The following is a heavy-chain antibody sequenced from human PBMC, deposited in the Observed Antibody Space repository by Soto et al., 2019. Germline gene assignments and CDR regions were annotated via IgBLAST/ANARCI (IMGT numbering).Heavy chain of an antibody. D-gene: IGHD5-12*01. J-gene: IGHJ6*03. CDR2: IYYSGST. CDR3: ARHEAKYYYYYMDV. Sequence: QVQLQESGPGLVKPSETLSLTCTVSGGSISSYYWSWIRQPPGKGLEWIGYIYYSGSTNYKPSLKSRVTISVGTSKNQFSLKLSSVTAADTAVYYCARHEAKYYYYYMDVWGKGTTVTVSS. CDR1: GGSISSYY. V-gene: IGHV4-59*08.